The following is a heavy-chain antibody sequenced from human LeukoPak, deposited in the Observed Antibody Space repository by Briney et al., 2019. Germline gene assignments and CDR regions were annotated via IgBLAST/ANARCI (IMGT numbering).Heavy chain of an antibody. V-gene: IGHV3-48*03. CDR3: ARRGVGATFGFDY. D-gene: IGHD1-26*01. J-gene: IGHJ4*02. CDR2: ISSSSGSTI. Sequence: QPGGSLRLSCAVSGFTFSSSEMNWVRQAPGKGLEWISYISSSSGSTIYYADSVKGRFTISRDNAKNSLYLQMNSLRAEDTAVYYCARRGVGATFGFDYWGQGTLVTVSS. CDR1: GFTFSSSE.